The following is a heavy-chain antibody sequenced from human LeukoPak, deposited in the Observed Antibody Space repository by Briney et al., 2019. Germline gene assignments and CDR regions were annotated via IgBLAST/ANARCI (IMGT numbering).Heavy chain of an antibody. J-gene: IGHJ4*02. CDR2: ISSNGGST. Sequence: GGSLRLSCSASGFTFSSYAMHWVRQAPGKGLEYVSAISSNGGSTYYADSVKGRFTISRDNSKNTLYLQMSSLRAEDTAVYYCARKAGAGVWGSYRSPTGFDYWGQGTLVTVSS. V-gene: IGHV3-64D*06. CDR3: ARKAGAGVWGSYRSPTGFDY. CDR1: GFTFSSYA. D-gene: IGHD3-16*02.